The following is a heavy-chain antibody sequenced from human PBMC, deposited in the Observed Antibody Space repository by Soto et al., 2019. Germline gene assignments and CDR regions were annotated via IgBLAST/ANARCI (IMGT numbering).Heavy chain of an antibody. CDR2: ISGSGGST. J-gene: IGHJ6*02. CDR3: AKAAIFGPQLTYYYGMDV. V-gene: IGHV3-23*01. D-gene: IGHD3-3*01. CDR1: GFTFSSYA. Sequence: GGSLRLSCAASGFTFSSYAMSWVRQAPGKGLEWVSAISGSGGSTYYADSVKGRFTISRDNSKNTLYLQMNSLRAEDTAVYYCAKAAIFGPQLTYYYGMDVWGQGTTVTVSS.